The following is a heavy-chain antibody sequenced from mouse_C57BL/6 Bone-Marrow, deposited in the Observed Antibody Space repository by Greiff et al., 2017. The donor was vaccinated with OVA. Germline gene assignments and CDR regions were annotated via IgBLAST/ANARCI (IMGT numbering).Heavy chain of an antibody. CDR3: ARNDWDAMDY. CDR1: GYTFTSYW. CDR2: IHPNSGST. D-gene: IGHD4-1*01. Sequence: QVQLKQSGAELVKPGASVKLSCKASGYTFTSYWMHWVKQRPGQGLEWIGMIHPNSGSTNYNEKFKSKATLTVDKSSSTAYMQLSSLTSEDSAVYYGARNDWDAMDYWGQGTAVTVAS. V-gene: IGHV1-64*01. J-gene: IGHJ4*01.